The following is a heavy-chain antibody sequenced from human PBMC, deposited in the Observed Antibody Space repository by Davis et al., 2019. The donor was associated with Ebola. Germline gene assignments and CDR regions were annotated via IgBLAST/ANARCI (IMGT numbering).Heavy chain of an antibody. D-gene: IGHD3-22*01. CDR1: GYTFVSHY. CDR3: ARASHYDRDY. CDR2: INPSGDDT. V-gene: IGHV1-46*01. Sequence: ASVMVFCKASGYTFVSHYMHWVRQAPGQGLEWMGRINPSGDDTIYAQKFQGRVTMFSDTSTSTAYMELSSLRSEDTAVYYCARASHYDRDYWGQGTLVTVSS. J-gene: IGHJ4*02.